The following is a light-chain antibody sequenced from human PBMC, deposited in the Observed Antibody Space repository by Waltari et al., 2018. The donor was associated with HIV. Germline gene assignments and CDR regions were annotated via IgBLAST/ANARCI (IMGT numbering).Light chain of an antibody. CDR2: DAS. CDR1: QSVSTY. V-gene: IGKV3-11*01. Sequence: EIVLTQSPATLSLSPRERATLSCRASQSVSTYLAWYQKRPGQAPRLLIYDASNRATGIPARFSGSGSGTDFTLTISSLEPEDFAVYYCQHRKEWPPGATFGPGTKVDVK. CDR3: QHRKEWPPGAT. J-gene: IGKJ3*01.